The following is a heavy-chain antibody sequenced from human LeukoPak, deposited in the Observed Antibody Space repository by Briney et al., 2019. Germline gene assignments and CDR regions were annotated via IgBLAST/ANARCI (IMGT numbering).Heavy chain of an antibody. Sequence: ASVKVSCKASGYTFTGYYMHWVRQAPGQGLEWMGWINPNSGGTNYAQKFQGRVTMTRDTSISTAYMELSRLRSDDTAVYYCARVPQLIVVVNPYNWFDPWGQGTLVTVSS. J-gene: IGHJ5*02. V-gene: IGHV1-2*02. CDR1: GYTFTGYY. CDR3: ARVPQLIVVVNPYNWFDP. CDR2: INPNSGGT. D-gene: IGHD3-22*01.